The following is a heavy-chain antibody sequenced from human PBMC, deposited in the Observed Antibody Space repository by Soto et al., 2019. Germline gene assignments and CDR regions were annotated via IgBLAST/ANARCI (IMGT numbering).Heavy chain of an antibody. CDR2: ITSSNYI. Sequence: EVQLVESGGGLVKPGESLRLSCAASGFTISSNTMNWVRQAPGKGLEWVSSITSSNYIYYADSVKGRFTISRDNAKNSLYLQMNSLRAEDTAVYYCARYGSGSYYEYWGQGILVTVSS. J-gene: IGHJ4*02. CDR3: ARYGSGSYYEY. D-gene: IGHD3-10*01. V-gene: IGHV3-21*01. CDR1: GFTISSNT.